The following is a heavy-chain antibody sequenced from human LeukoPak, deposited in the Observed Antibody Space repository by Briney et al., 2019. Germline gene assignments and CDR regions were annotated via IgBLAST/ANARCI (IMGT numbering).Heavy chain of an antibody. D-gene: IGHD1-26*01. CDR1: GGTFSSYA. CDR2: ITPNNGGT. Sequence: ASVKVSCKASGGTFSSYAISWVRQAPGQGLEWMGWITPNNGGTNYAHKFQGRVTMTRDTSISTAYMEVSRLRYDDTAVYYCARNKLGKAFDIWGQGTMVTVSS. CDR3: ARNKLGKAFDI. V-gene: IGHV1-2*02. J-gene: IGHJ3*02.